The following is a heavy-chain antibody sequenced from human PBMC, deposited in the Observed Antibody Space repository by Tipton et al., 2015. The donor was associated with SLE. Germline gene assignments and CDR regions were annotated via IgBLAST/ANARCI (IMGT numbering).Heavy chain of an antibody. D-gene: IGHD6-13*01. CDR3: ARHRGLYTSNWSHDAFDI. Sequence: LRLSCTVSGGSVSSGSYYWSWIRQPPGKGLEWIGYIYYSGSTNYNPSLKSRVTISVDTSKNQFSLKLSSVTAADTAVYYCARHRGLYTSNWSHDAFDIWGQGTMVPVSS. J-gene: IGHJ3*02. CDR1: GGSVSSGSYY. CDR2: IYYSGST. V-gene: IGHV4-61*01.